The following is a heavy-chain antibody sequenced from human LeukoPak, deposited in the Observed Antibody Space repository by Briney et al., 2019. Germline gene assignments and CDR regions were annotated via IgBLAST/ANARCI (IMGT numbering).Heavy chain of an antibody. Sequence: SETLSLTCAVSGYSISSGYYWGWIRQPPGKGLEWIGSIYHSGSTYYNPSLKSRVTISVDTSKNQFSLKLSSVTAADTAAYYCARRGITIFGVVIIPNWFDPWGQGTLVTVSS. V-gene: IGHV4-38-2*01. D-gene: IGHD3-3*01. CDR2: IYHSGST. CDR1: GYSISSGYY. J-gene: IGHJ5*02. CDR3: ARRGITIFGVVIIPNWFDP.